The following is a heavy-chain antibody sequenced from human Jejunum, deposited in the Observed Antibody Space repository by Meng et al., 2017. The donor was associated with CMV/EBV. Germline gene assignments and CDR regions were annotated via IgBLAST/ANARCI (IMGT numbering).Heavy chain of an antibody. V-gene: IGHV3-48*03. CDR2: ISSDGSTI. D-gene: IGHD1-20*01. J-gene: IGHJ1*01. CDR1: FTFHNYE. CDR3: ARDALYNWNRAEYLQH. Sequence: FTFHNYEMNWVRQAPGKGLEWVSYISSDGSTIDYADSVKGRFTISRDNAKNSLYLQMSSLRAEDTAVYYCARDALYNWNRAEYLQHWGQGTPVTVSS.